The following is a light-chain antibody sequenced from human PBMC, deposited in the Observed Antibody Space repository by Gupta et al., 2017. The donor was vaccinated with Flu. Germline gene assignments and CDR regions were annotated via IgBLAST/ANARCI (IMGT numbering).Light chain of an antibody. CDR1: SSNLGSHT. CDR2: NNN. CDR3: ATWDDSQKEV. V-gene: IGLV1-44*01. Sequence: GSSSNLGSHTVNWYQQLPGTAPKLLIYNNNERPSGVSDRFSGSKSGTSASLAISGLQSEDEGAYYCATWDDSQKEVFGGGTKLTVL. J-gene: IGLJ3*02.